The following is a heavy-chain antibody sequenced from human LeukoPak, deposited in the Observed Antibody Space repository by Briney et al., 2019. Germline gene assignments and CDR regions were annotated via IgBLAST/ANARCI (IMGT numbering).Heavy chain of an antibody. CDR3: AKDLIAAAGNYYYGMDV. D-gene: IGHD6-13*01. CDR1: GFTFSSYG. V-gene: IGHV3-30*18. CDR2: ISYDGSNK. J-gene: IGHJ6*02. Sequence: GGSLRLSCAASGFTFSSYGMHWVRQAPGKGLEWVAVISYDGSNKYYADSVKGRFTISRDNSKNTLYQQMNSLRAEDTAVYYCAKDLIAAAGNYYYGMDVWGQGTTVTVSS.